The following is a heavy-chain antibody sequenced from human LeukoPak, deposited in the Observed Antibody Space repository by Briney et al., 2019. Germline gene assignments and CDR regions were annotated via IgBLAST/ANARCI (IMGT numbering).Heavy chain of an antibody. V-gene: IGHV4-39*07. CDR2: IYYSGST. J-gene: IGHJ3*02. CDR1: GGSISSSSYY. CDR3: ARVTYYYGSGSYKLDAFDI. D-gene: IGHD3-10*01. Sequence: PSETLSLTCTVSGGSISSSSYYWGWIRQPPGKGLEWIGSIYYSGSTYYNPSLKSRVTISVDTSKNQFSLKLSSVTAADTAVYYCARVTYYYGSGSYKLDAFDIWGQGTMVTVSS.